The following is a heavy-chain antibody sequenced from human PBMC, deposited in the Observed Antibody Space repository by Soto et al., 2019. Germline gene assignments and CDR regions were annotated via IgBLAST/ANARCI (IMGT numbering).Heavy chain of an antibody. Sequence: PGGSLRLSCAASGFTFSSYAMSWVRQAPGKGLEWVSAISGSGGSTYYADSVKGRFTISRDNSKNTLYLQMNSLRAEDTAVYYCAKETFWSGYGSDRDAFDIWGRGTMVTVSS. J-gene: IGHJ3*02. D-gene: IGHD3-3*01. CDR3: AKETFWSGYGSDRDAFDI. V-gene: IGHV3-23*01. CDR2: ISGSGGST. CDR1: GFTFSSYA.